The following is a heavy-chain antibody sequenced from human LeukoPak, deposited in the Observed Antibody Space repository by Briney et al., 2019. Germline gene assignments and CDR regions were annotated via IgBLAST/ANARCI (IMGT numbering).Heavy chain of an antibody. CDR1: GYSISSGYY. Sequence: KPSETLSLTCAASGYSISSGYYWGWIRQPPGKGMEWIGSIYHSGSTYYNPSLKSRVTISVDTSKNQFSLKLSSVTAADTAVYYCASASGASSSSYFDYWGQGTLVTVSS. CDR2: IYHSGST. V-gene: IGHV4-38-2*01. CDR3: ASASGASSSSYFDY. J-gene: IGHJ4*02. D-gene: IGHD3-10*01.